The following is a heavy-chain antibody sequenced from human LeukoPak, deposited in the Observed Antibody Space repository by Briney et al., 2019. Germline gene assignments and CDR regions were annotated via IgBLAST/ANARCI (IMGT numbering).Heavy chain of an antibody. CDR3: AREVYSSTWFDS. CDR2: IYSGGDT. J-gene: IGHJ5*01. D-gene: IGHD6-13*01. Sequence: GGSLRLSCAASGFTFSGSAMNWVRQAPGKGLEWVSVIYSGGDTYYADSVKERFTISRDNSINTLYLQMNSLRADDTAVYYCAREVYSSTWFDSWGQGTLVTVSS. V-gene: IGHV3-66*01. CDR1: GFTFSGSA.